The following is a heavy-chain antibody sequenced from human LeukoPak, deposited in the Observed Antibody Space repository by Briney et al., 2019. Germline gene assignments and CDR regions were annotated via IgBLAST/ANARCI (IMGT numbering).Heavy chain of an antibody. CDR3: ASDYPLYFYYTDV. V-gene: IGHV3-33*01. Sequence: GGSLRLSCAASGFTFSSYGMHWVRQAPGKGLEWVAVIWYDGSNKYYADSVKGRFTISRDNSKNTLYLQINSLRVEDTAVYYCASDYPLYFYYTDVWGKGTTVTVSS. CDR1: GFTFSSYG. CDR2: IWYDGSNK. J-gene: IGHJ6*03.